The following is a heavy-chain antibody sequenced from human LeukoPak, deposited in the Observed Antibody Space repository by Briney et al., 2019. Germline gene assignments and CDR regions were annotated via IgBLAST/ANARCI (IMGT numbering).Heavy chain of an antibody. V-gene: IGHV1-69*13. D-gene: IGHD4-4*01. CDR2: IIPIFGTA. J-gene: IGHJ4*02. CDR1: GGTFSSYA. Sequence: SVKVSCKASGGTFSSYAISWVRQAPGQGLEWMGGIIPIFGTANYAQKFQGRVTITADESTNTAYMEMSSLRSEDTAVYYCAREIDRDDYNRFFDYWGQGTLVTVSS. CDR3: AREIDRDDYNRFFDY.